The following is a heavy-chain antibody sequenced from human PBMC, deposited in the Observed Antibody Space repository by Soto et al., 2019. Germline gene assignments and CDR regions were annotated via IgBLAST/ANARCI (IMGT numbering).Heavy chain of an antibody. V-gene: IGHV1-18*04. D-gene: IGHD1-1*01. CDR1: LYSFTTYC. J-gene: IGHJ4*02. CDR3: ARDVLPIGTDSNYFGD. Sequence: VNVSCKASLYSFTTYCCALLRQAPAQGPEWIGGVSVNNCHTLYARQFQGRVSLTRVTCTTTVYMDLTSLTSDDTAVYSCARDVLPIGTDSNYFGDWGRGTLVTISS. CDR2: VSVNNCHT.